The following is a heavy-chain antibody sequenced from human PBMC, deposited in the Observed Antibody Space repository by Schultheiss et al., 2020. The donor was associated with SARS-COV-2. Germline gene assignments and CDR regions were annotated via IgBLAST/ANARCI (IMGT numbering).Heavy chain of an antibody. D-gene: IGHD4-17*01. J-gene: IGHJ4*02. CDR1: GGSISSYY. CDR2: IYTSGST. V-gene: IGHV4-4*08. Sequence: SQTLSLTCTVSGGSISSYYWSWIRQPPGKGLEWIGRIYTSGSTNYNPSLKSRVTISVDTSKNQFSLKLSSVTAADTAVYYCARLTGTTVTVDYWGQGTLVTVSS. CDR3: ARLTGTTVTVDY.